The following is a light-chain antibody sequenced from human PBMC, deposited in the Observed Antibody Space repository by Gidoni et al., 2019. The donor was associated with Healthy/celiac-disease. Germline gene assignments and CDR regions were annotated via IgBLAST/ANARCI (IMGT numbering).Light chain of an antibody. Sequence: ALTQPPSASGSPAQSATISCTGTSSDVGGYNYVAWYQQHPGKAPKLMIYEVSKRPSGVPDRFSGSKSGNTASLTVSGLQAEDEADYYCSSYAGSNNFVVFGGGTKLTVL. J-gene: IGLJ2*01. V-gene: IGLV2-8*01. CDR1: SSDVGGYNY. CDR2: EVS. CDR3: SSYAGSNNFVV.